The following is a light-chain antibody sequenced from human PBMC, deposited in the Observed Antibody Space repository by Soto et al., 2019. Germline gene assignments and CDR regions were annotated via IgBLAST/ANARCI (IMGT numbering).Light chain of an antibody. CDR2: KAS. CDR1: QSISSW. V-gene: IGKV1-5*03. CDR3: QQYSSHST. Sequence: DIPMTQSPSTLSASVGDRVTITCRASQSISSWLAWYQQKPGKAPKLLIYKASNLEGGVPSRFSGSGSGTEFTLTISSLQPDDFATYYCQQYSSHSTFGQGTKLEIK. J-gene: IGKJ2*01.